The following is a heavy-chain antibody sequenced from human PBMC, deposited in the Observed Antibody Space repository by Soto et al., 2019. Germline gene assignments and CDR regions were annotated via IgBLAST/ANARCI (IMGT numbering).Heavy chain of an antibody. CDR3: AREWVRGSGSRSHLVPDY. V-gene: IGHV1-69*13. CDR2: IIPIFGTA. Sequence: GASVKVSCKASGGTFSSYAISWVRQAPGQGLEWMGGIIPIFGTANYAQKFQGRVTITADESTSTAYMELSSLRSEDTAVYYCAREWVRGSGSRSHLVPDYWGQG. D-gene: IGHD1-26*01. J-gene: IGHJ4*02. CDR1: GGTFSSYA.